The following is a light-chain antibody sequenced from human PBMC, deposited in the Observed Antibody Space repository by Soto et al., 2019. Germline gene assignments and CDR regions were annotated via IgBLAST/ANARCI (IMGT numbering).Light chain of an antibody. Sequence: EIVLTQSPATLSLSPGERATLSCRASQSVSSYLAWYQQKPGQAPRLLIYDASNRATGIPARFSGSGSGTAFPLPISSLEPEDFAVYYCQQRSNWPPTFGQGTKVDIK. CDR3: QQRSNWPPT. CDR1: QSVSSY. J-gene: IGKJ1*01. V-gene: IGKV3-11*01. CDR2: DAS.